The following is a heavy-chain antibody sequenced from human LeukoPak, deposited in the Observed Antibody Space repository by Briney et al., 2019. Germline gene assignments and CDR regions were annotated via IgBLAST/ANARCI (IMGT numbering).Heavy chain of an antibody. J-gene: IGHJ4*02. CDR2: IYPGDSQT. CDR3: ASGFSYGMIDY. D-gene: IGHD5-18*01. V-gene: IGHV5-51*01. CDR1: GYSISSYW. Sequence: GESLKISCKGSGYSISSYWLGWVRQMPGEGLEWMGVIYPGDSQTRYTPSFQGQVTISADKSITTAYLQWSSLKPSDTAMYYCASGFSYGMIDYWGQGTLVTVSS.